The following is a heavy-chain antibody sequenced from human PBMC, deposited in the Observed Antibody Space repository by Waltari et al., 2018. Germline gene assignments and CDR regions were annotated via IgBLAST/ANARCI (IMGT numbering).Heavy chain of an antibody. CDR1: GGSFSGYY. Sequence: QVQLQQWGAGLLKPSETLSLTCAVYGGSFSGYYWTWIRQPPGKGLEWIGEINHSGSTNYNPSLKSRVTISVDTSKNQFSLKLSSVTAADTAVYYCARRRTYDSGLGYWGQGTLVTVSS. D-gene: IGHD5-12*01. V-gene: IGHV4-34*01. J-gene: IGHJ4*02. CDR2: INHSGST. CDR3: ARRRTYDSGLGY.